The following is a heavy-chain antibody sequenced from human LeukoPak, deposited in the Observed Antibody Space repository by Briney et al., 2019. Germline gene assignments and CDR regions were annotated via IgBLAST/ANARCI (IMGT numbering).Heavy chain of an antibody. CDR1: GGSISSYY. Sequence: SETLSLTCTASGGSISSYYWSWIRQPAGKGLEWIGRIYTSGSTNYNPSLKSRVTMSVDTSRNQFSLKLSSVTAADTAVYYCARVSMVRGVKDPRYYFDYWGQGTLVTVSS. V-gene: IGHV4-4*07. CDR2: IYTSGST. D-gene: IGHD3-10*01. J-gene: IGHJ4*02. CDR3: ARVSMVRGVKDPRYYFDY.